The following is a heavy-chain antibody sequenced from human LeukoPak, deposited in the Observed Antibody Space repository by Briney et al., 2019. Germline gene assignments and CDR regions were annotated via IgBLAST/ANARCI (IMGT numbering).Heavy chain of an antibody. Sequence: PGGSLRLSCAASGFTFSDYYMSWIRQAPGKGLEWVSYISSSGSTIYYADSVKGRFRISRDNAKNSLYLQMNSLRAEDTAVYYCARDPSSSSFFDYWGQGTLVTVSS. CDR3: ARDPSSSSFFDY. CDR2: ISSSGSTI. D-gene: IGHD6-6*01. V-gene: IGHV3-11*01. J-gene: IGHJ4*02. CDR1: GFTFSDYY.